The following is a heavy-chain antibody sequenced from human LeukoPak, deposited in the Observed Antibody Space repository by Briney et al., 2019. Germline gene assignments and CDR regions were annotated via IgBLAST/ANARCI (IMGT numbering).Heavy chain of an antibody. D-gene: IGHD2-2*02. V-gene: IGHV1-69*04. CDR2: IIPILGIA. CDR3: ARKATCSSTSCYTLGDLFDP. J-gene: IGHJ5*02. CDR1: GGTFSSYA. Sequence: SVKVSCKASGGTFSSYAISWVRQAPGQGLEWMGRIIPILGIANYAQKFQGRVTATADKSTSTAYMELSSLRSEDTAVYYCARKATCSSTSCYTLGDLFDPWGQGTLVTVSS.